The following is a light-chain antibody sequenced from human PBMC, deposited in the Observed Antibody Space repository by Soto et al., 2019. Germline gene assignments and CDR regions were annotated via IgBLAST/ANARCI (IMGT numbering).Light chain of an antibody. J-gene: IGKJ1*01. Sequence: EIVLTQSPGTLSLSPGERATLSCRASQSVSSSYLAWYQQKPGQAPRLLMYGASSRATGIPDRFSGSGSGTDFTLTISRQEPEDFAVYYCQHYGSSSWTFGQGTKVEVQ. CDR3: QHYGSSSWT. CDR1: QSVSSSY. CDR2: GAS. V-gene: IGKV3-20*01.